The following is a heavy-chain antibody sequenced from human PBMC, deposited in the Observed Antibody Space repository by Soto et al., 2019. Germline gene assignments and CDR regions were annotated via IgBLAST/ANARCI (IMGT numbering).Heavy chain of an antibody. J-gene: IGHJ4*02. D-gene: IGHD3-10*01. CDR2: ISGGGDTT. V-gene: IGHV3-23*01. CDR3: AKGRGGSGSLTPRVDF. CDR1: GFTFNNSA. Sequence: EVQLLESGGGLVQPGGSLRLSCAASGFTFNNSAMTWVRQAPGKGLYWVSAISGGGDTTSYADSVKGRFTVSRSGSKHTLYLQMSSLRAEDTALYYCAKGRGGSGSLTPRVDFWGQGTLITVSS.